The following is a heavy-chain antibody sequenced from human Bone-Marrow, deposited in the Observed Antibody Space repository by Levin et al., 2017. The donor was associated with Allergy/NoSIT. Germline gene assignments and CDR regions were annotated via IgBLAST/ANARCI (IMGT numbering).Heavy chain of an antibody. CDR3: ARGCASTSCAIGNEDSWFDP. V-gene: IGHV1-69*13. D-gene: IGHD2-2*01. CDR2: IIPVFGKA. J-gene: IGHJ5*02. CDR1: GGTLSTYG. Sequence: SVKVSCMASGGTLSTYGFNWVRRAPGQGLEWMGGIIPVFGKANYAQKFQGRVTIFADESTNTVYMEFPSLTSDDTAVYYCARGCASTSCAIGNEDSWFDPWGQGTLVTVSS.